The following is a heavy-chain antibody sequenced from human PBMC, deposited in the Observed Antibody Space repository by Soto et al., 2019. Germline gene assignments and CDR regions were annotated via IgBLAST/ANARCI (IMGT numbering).Heavy chain of an antibody. CDR1: GYSFTSYW. D-gene: IGHD3-22*01. CDR2: IDPSDSYT. J-gene: IGHJ4*02. CDR3: ARRHYYDSSGYYY. V-gene: IGHV5-10-1*01. Sequence: GESLKISCKGAGYSFTSYWISWVRQMPGKGLEWMGRIDPSDSYTNYSPSFQGHVTISADKSISTAYLQWSSLKASDTAMYYCARRHYYDSSGYYYWGQGTLVTVSS.